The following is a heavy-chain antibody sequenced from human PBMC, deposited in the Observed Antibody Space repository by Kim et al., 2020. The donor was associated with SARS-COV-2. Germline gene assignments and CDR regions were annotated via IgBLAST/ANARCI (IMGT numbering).Heavy chain of an antibody. D-gene: IGHD1-7*01. J-gene: IGHJ6*02. CDR2: IWYDGSKR. Sequence: GESLRLSCAASRFTFSSYGMHWVRQAPGRGLEWVATIWYDGSKRNYVDSVKGRFTVSRDNSKNTLYLQMDSLRAEDTAVYYCARDRAGTRDYYGMDVWGQGTTVIVSS. CDR3: ARDRAGTRDYYGMDV. V-gene: IGHV3-33*01. CDR1: RFTFSSYG.